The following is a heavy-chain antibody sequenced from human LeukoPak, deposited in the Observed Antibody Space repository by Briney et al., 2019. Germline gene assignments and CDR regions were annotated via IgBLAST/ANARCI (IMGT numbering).Heavy chain of an antibody. V-gene: IGHV3-30*04. CDR1: GFTFSSYA. CDR3: AKLSVWDGSGNYDY. Sequence: GGSLRLSCAASGFTFSSYAMHWVRQAPGKGLEWVAAISYDGSNKYSADSVKGRFTISRDNSKNTLYLQMNSLRAEDTAVYYCAKLSVWDGSGNYDYWGQGTLVTVSS. CDR2: ISYDGSNK. J-gene: IGHJ4*02. D-gene: IGHD3-10*01.